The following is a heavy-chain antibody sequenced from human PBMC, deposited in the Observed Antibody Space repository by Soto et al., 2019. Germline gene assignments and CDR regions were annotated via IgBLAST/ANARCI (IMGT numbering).Heavy chain of an antibody. CDR2: INSDGTKT. V-gene: IGHV3-74*01. Sequence: EVQLVESGGILVQPGGSLRLSCAASGFTFNTYWMHWVRQDPGKGLVWVSRINSDGTKTTYADSVKGRFTISRDNAKNTVFLQMNSLTAEDTAVHYCATVATNSYNWLDPWGQGTLVTFSS. CDR1: GFTFNTYW. CDR3: ATVATNSYNWLDP. J-gene: IGHJ5*02. D-gene: IGHD5-12*01.